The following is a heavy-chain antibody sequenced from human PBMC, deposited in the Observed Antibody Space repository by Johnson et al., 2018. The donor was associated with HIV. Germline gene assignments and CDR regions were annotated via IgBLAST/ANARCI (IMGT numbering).Heavy chain of an antibody. J-gene: IGHJ3*02. CDR2: VYSTFGT. V-gene: IGHV3-66*01. D-gene: IGHD6-13*01. CDR3: ARERIAAAGLDAFDI. Sequence: VQLVESGGGVVQPGRSLRLSCAASGFTFSNSAMHWVRQAPGKGLDWVSAVYSTFGTYYADSVKVRFTISRDNSKNTLYLQMNSLRAEDTAVYYCARERIAAAGLDAFDIWGQGTMVTVSS. CDR1: GFTFSNSA.